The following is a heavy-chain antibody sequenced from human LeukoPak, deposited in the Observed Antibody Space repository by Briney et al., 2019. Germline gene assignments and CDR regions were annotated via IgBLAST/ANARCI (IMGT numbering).Heavy chain of an antibody. CDR1: GGTFSSYA. CDR3: ARDLGRTVVTPPIY. CDR2: IIPIFGTA. D-gene: IGHD4-23*01. Sequence: GSSVKVSCKASGGTFSSYAISWVRQAPGQGLEWMGGIIPIFGTANYAQKFQGRVTITADESTSTAYMELRSLRSDDTAVYYCARDLGRTVVTPPIYWGQGTLVTVSS. J-gene: IGHJ4*02. V-gene: IGHV1-69*01.